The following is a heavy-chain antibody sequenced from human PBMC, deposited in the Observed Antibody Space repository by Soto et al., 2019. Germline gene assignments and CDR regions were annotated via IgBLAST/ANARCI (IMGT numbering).Heavy chain of an antibody. Sequence: QLQLQESGPGLVKPSETLSLTCTVSGGSISSSSYYWGWIRQPPGKGLEWIGSIYYSGSTYYNPSLKSRVPISVDTSKNQFSLKPSSVTAADRAVYYCASTRLTGYYAYSFDYWGQGTLVTVSS. V-gene: IGHV4-39*01. CDR2: IYYSGST. J-gene: IGHJ4*02. D-gene: IGHD3-9*01. CDR3: ASTRLTGYYAYSFDY. CDR1: GGSISSSSYY.